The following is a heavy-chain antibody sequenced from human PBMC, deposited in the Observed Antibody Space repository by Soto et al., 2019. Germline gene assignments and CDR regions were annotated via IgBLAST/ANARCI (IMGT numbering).Heavy chain of an antibody. Sequence: QVQLVQSGAEVKKPGASVKVCCKASGYTFTSYGISWVRQAPGQGLEWMGWISAYNGNTNYAQKLQGRVTMTTDTSTSTAYMELRSLRSDDTAVYYCARSLYDFWSGYTPRWFDPWGQGTLVTVSS. J-gene: IGHJ5*02. V-gene: IGHV1-18*04. CDR1: GYTFTSYG. D-gene: IGHD3-3*01. CDR3: ARSLYDFWSGYTPRWFDP. CDR2: ISAYNGNT.